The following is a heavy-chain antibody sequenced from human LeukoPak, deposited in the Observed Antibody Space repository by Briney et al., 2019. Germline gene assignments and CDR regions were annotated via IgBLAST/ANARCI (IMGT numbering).Heavy chain of an antibody. CDR2: INPSIGST. CDR3: AREGVDTAMVLVG. J-gene: IGHJ4*02. CDR1: GYTFTSYY. Sequence: ASVKVSCKASGYTFTSYYMHWVRQAPGQGLEWMGIINPSIGSTSYAQKFQGRVTMTRDTSTSTVYMELSSLRSEDTAVYYCAREGVDTAMVLVGWGQGTLVTVSS. D-gene: IGHD5-18*01. V-gene: IGHV1-46*01.